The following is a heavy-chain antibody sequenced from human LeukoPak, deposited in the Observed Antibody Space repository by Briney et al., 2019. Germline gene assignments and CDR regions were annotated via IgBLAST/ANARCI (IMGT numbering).Heavy chain of an antibody. Sequence: SVKVSCKASGGTFSSYAISWVRQAPGQGLEWMGGIIPIFGTANYAQKFQGRVTITADESTSTDYMELSSLRSEDTAVYYCASLYNWNDVGLGPMDVWGKGTTVTVSS. CDR2: IIPIFGTA. CDR1: GGTFSSYA. CDR3: ASLYNWNDVGLGPMDV. D-gene: IGHD1-20*01. J-gene: IGHJ6*03. V-gene: IGHV1-69*01.